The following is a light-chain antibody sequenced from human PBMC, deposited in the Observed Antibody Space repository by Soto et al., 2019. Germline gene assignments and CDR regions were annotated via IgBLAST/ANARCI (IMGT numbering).Light chain of an antibody. CDR2: DAS. J-gene: IGKJ5*01. CDR3: HQCSHWAPGST. Sequence: EIVLTQSPATLSLSPGERATLSCRASQSVSRDLAWYQQKLGQAPRLLIYDASKRATGIPARFSGSGSGTDFTLTIRSLELEDFAVDYCHQCSHWAPGSTFGQGTRLEIK. CDR1: QSVSRD. V-gene: IGKV3-11*01.